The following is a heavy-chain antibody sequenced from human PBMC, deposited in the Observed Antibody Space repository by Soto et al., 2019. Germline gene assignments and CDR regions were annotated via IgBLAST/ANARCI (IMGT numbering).Heavy chain of an antibody. J-gene: IGHJ6*02. Sequence: SVKVSCKASGGTFSSYAISWVRQAPGQGLEWMGGIIPIFGTANYAQKFQGRVTITADESTSTAYMELSSLRSEDTAVYYCATGRSSSWDYYYYYGMDVWGQGTTVTVSS. V-gene: IGHV1-69*13. CDR1: GGTFSSYA. D-gene: IGHD6-13*01. CDR2: IIPIFGTA. CDR3: ATGRSSSWDYYYYYGMDV.